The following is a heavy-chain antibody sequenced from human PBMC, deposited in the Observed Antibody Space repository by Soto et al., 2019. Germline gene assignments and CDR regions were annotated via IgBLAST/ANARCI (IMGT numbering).Heavy chain of an antibody. CDR2: VNWDGDTT. Sequence: AGSLRLSCAASGFTFDDFAMCWVRQVPGKGLEWISLVNWDGDTTFYADSVKGRFIISRDNSKNSVYLQMNSLRSDDSAIYYCAKGATVTTHYQYYGMDVWGRGTTVTVSS. D-gene: IGHD4-17*01. CDR3: AKGATVTTHYQYYGMDV. J-gene: IGHJ6*02. CDR1: GFTFDDFA. V-gene: IGHV3-43D*04.